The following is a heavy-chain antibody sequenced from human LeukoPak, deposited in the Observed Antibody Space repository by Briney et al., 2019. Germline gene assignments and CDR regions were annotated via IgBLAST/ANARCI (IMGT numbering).Heavy chain of an antibody. CDR3: ARESMWLVRGVITSRYYFDY. CDR2: INPNSGGT. D-gene: IGHD3-10*01. J-gene: IGHJ4*02. Sequence: GASVKVSCKASGYTFTYYYMHWVRQAPGQGLEWMGWINPNSGGTNYAQKFQGRVTMTRDTSISTAYMELSRLRSDDTAVYYCARESMWLVRGVITSRYYFDYWGQGTLVTVSS. V-gene: IGHV1-2*02. CDR1: GYTFTYYY.